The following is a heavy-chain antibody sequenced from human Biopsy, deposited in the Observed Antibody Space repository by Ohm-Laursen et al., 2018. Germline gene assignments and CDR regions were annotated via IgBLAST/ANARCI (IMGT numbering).Heavy chain of an antibody. D-gene: IGHD3-22*01. Sequence: GTLSLTCTVSGDSISSYYWSWIRQPPGQGLQCIGYVYYTGSTDYNPSLQSRVTISVDTSKNHFSLRLRSVTPADTAIYYCARDRGYYSDRTVPGYFDLWGRGTLVTVSS. CDR3: ARDRGYYSDRTVPGYFDL. J-gene: IGHJ2*01. V-gene: IGHV4-59*01. CDR2: VYYTGST. CDR1: GDSISSYY.